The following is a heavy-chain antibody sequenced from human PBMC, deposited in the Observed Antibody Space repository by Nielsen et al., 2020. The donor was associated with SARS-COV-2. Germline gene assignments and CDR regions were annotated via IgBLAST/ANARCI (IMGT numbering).Heavy chain of an antibody. Sequence: GESLKISCAASGFTFSSYWMHWVRQAPGKGLVWVSRINSDGSSTSYADSVKGRFTISRDNDKNSLYLQMNSLGDEDTAVYYCTKFRVMDVWGQGTTVTVSS. J-gene: IGHJ6*02. V-gene: IGHV3-74*01. CDR1: GFTFSSYW. D-gene: IGHD3-10*01. CDR3: TKFRVMDV. CDR2: INSDGSST.